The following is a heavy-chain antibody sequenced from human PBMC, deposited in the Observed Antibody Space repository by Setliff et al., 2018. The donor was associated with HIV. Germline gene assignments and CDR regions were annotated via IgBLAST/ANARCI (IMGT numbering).Heavy chain of an antibody. Sequence: LSLTCTVSGAPIDRFFWSWIRQPPGMGLEWIGNVYFSGDATYNPSLKTRVTISIQTSRSQFSLTLRSVTAADTATYYCARDLASSYFDFWGQGAPVTVSS. CDR2: VYFSGDA. CDR3: ARDLASSYFDF. V-gene: IGHV4-59*01. CDR1: GAPIDRFF. J-gene: IGHJ4*02. D-gene: IGHD3-16*01.